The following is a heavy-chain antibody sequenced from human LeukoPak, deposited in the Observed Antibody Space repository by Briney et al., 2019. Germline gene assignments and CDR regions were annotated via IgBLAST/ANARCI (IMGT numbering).Heavy chain of an antibody. Sequence: PGGSLRLSCAASGFTFSSYAMSWVRQAPGKGLEWVSAISGSGGSTCYADSVKGRFTISRDNSKNTLYLQMNSLRAEDTAVYYCARDGLMYSSSSYYYYMDVWGKGTTVTVSS. CDR3: ARDGLMYSSSSYYYYMDV. CDR1: GFTFSSYA. J-gene: IGHJ6*03. CDR2: ISGSGGST. D-gene: IGHD6-6*01. V-gene: IGHV3-23*01.